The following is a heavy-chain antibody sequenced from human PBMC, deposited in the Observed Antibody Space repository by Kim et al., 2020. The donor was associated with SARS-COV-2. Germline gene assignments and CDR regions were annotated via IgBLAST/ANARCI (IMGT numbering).Heavy chain of an antibody. CDR3: TTDRYDFWSGYYFDY. D-gene: IGHD3-3*01. Sequence: APVKGRFTSSRDDSKNTLYLQMNSLKTEDTAVYYCTTDRYDFWSGYYFDYWGQGTLVTVSS. J-gene: IGHJ4*02. V-gene: IGHV3-15*01.